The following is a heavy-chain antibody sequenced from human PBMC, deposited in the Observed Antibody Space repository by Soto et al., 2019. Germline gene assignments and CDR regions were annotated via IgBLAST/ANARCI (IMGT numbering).Heavy chain of an antibody. J-gene: IGHJ4*02. D-gene: IGHD3-3*01. CDR2: ISYDGSNK. CDR1: GFSFSTYG. Sequence: GGSLRLSCAASGFSFSTYGMHWVRQAPGKGLEWVAFISYDGSNKYYTDSVKGRFTISRDNSKNTLYLQVNSLRPDDTAVFYCVKVRYDYWSGYYSGSVEYWGQGNLVIVS. V-gene: IGHV3-30*18. CDR3: VKVRYDYWSGYYSGSVEY.